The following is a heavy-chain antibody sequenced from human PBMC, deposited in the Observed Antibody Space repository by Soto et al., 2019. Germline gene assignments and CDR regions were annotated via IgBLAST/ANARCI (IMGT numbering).Heavy chain of an antibody. CDR2: IWYDGGNK. CDR1: GFTFSIYG. J-gene: IGHJ4*02. CDR3: AKDVIHYYDSSGHSPETSY. Sequence: GGSLRLSCAASGFTFSIYGMHWVRQAPGKGLEWVAIIWYDGGNKYYADSVKGRFTISRDNSKNTLYLQMNSLRAEDTAVYYCAKDVIHYYDSSGHSPETSYWGQGTLVTVSS. V-gene: IGHV3-33*06. D-gene: IGHD3-22*01.